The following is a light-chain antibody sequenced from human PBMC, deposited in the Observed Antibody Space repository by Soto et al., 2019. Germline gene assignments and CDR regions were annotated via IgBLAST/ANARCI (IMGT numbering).Light chain of an antibody. V-gene: IGKV3-20*01. Sequence: EIVLTQSPGTLSLSPGERATLACRASQSVSSSYLAWYQQKPGQAPRLLIYGASSRATGIPDRFSGSGSGTDFTLTISRLEPEALAVYYCQQYGSSPRTFGQGTKVDIK. CDR2: GAS. CDR1: QSVSSSY. J-gene: IGKJ1*01. CDR3: QQYGSSPRT.